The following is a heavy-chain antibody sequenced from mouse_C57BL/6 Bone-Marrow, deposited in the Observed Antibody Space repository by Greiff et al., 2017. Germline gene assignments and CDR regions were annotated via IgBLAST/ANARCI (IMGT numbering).Heavy chain of an antibody. CDR2: IYPRDGST. CDR1: GYTFTDHT. J-gene: IGHJ4*01. V-gene: IGHV1-78*01. D-gene: IGHD1-1*01. Sequence: VMLVESDAELVKPGASVKISCKVSGYTFTDHTIHWMKQRPEQGLEWIGYIYPRDGSTKYNEKFKGKATLTADKSSSTAYMQLNSLTSEDSAVYFCARDYYGSLYAMDYWGQGTSVTVSS. CDR3: ARDYYGSLYAMDY.